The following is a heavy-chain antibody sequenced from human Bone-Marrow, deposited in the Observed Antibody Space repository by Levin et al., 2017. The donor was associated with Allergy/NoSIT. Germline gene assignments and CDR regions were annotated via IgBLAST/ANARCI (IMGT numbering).Heavy chain of an antibody. Sequence: GGSLRLSCAASGFTFSSFGMHWVRQAPGKGLEWVAVIWYDGSNKDYADSVKGRFTISRDNSENTLYLQMNSLRAEDTAVYYCARDRYEAYYYGMDVWGQGTAVTVSS. CDR1: GFTFSSFG. CDR3: ARDRYEAYYYGMDV. CDR2: IWYDGSNK. V-gene: IGHV3-33*01. D-gene: IGHD1-14*01. J-gene: IGHJ6*02.